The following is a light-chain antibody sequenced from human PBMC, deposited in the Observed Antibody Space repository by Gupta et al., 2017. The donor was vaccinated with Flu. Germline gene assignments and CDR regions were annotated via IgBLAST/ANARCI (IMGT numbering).Light chain of an antibody. V-gene: IGLV1-40*01. CDR3: QSYDRRSGHVV. CDR2: GNN. CDR1: SSKTGPGYD. Sequence: SVLTQPPSVSGAPGQRVTISCTGSSSKTGPGYDVHWYQQLPGTAPKLLIYGNNNRPSGVPDRFSGSKSGTSASLAITGLQAEDEADYYCQSYDRRSGHVVFGGGTKVTVL. J-gene: IGLJ2*01.